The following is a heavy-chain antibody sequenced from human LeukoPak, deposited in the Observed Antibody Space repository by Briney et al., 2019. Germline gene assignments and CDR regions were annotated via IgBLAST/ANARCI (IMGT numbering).Heavy chain of an antibody. CDR3: AKAVTTTPLGTWYFDY. CDR1: GFTFSSYA. V-gene: IGHV3-23*01. Sequence: GGSLRLSCAASGFTFSSYAMSWVRQAPGKGLEWVSAISGSGGSTNYAEFVKGRFTISRDNSKNTLYLQMNSLRAEDTAVYYCAKAVTTTPLGTWYFDYWGQGTLVTVSS. J-gene: IGHJ4*02. CDR2: ISGSGGST. D-gene: IGHD4-17*01.